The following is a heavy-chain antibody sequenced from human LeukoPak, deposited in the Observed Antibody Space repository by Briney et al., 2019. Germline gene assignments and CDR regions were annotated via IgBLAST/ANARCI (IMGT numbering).Heavy chain of an antibody. J-gene: IGHJ4*02. V-gene: IGHV3-53*01. CDR1: GFTASSNY. CDR3: ARGEAVGANLVY. D-gene: IGHD1-26*01. Sequence: PGGSLRLSCAASGFTASSNYMSWVRQAPGKGLEWVSVIYSGGSTYYADSVKGRFTISRDNSKNTLYLQMNSLRAEDTAVYYCARGEAVGANLVYWGQGTLVTVSS. CDR2: IYSGGST.